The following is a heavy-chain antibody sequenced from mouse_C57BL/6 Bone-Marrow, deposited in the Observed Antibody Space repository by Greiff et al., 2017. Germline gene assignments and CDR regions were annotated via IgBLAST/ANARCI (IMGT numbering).Heavy chain of an antibody. D-gene: IGHD3-2*02. CDR3: TRGEDTRLRLRGWFAY. V-gene: IGHV1-61*01. CDR2: IYPSDSET. J-gene: IGHJ3*01. Sequence: QVQLQQPGAELVRPGSSVKLSCKASGYTFTSYWMDWVKQRPGQGLEWIGNIYPSDSETHSYQKFKDKAALTVDKSSSTAYVQLSSLTSVDSAVFYWTRGEDTRLRLRGWFAYWGQGTLVTVSA. CDR1: GYTFTSYW.